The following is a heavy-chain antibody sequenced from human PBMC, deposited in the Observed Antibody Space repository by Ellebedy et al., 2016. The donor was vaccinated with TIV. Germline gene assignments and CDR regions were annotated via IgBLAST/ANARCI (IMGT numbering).Heavy chain of an antibody. Sequence: GGSLRLSXAASGFTFSSYAMHWVRQAPGKGLEWVAVISYDGSNKYYADSVKGRFTISRDNSKNTLYLQMNSLRAEDTAVYYCARLAAAGTSGDYWGQGTLVTVSS. V-gene: IGHV3-30-3*01. J-gene: IGHJ4*02. D-gene: IGHD6-13*01. CDR1: GFTFSSYA. CDR3: ARLAAAGTSGDY. CDR2: ISYDGSNK.